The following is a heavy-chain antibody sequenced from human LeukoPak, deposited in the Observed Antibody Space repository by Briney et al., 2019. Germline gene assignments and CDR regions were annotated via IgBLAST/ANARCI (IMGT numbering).Heavy chain of an antibody. CDR1: GFTFSSYA. V-gene: IGHV3-64D*06. CDR3: ARDSGDWFDP. Sequence: GGSLRLSCSASGFTFSSYAMFWVRQAPGKGLDYVSGISSNGGSTYYADSVMGRFTISRDNSKNTLYLQMSSLRAEDTAEYYCARDSGDWFDPWGQGTLVVVSS. D-gene: IGHD3-10*01. CDR2: ISSNGGST. J-gene: IGHJ5*02.